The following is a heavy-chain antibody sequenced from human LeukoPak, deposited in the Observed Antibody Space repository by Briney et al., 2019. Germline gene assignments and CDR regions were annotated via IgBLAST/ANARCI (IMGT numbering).Heavy chain of an antibody. CDR1: GFTLSNYW. CDR3: ARQYSSSSEFDY. CDR2: INSDGTTT. J-gene: IGHJ4*02. V-gene: IGHV3-74*01. Sequence: GGSLRLSCAASGFTLSNYWMHWVRHAPGKGLVWVSRINSDGTTTSSADSVKGRFTISRDNAKNTLYLQMNSLRAEDAAVYYCARQYSSSSEFDYWGQGTLVTVSS. D-gene: IGHD6-6*01.